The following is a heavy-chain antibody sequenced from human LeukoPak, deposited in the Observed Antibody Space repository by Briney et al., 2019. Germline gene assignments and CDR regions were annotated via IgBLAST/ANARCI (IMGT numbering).Heavy chain of an antibody. CDR1: VFTFSNYN. CDR2: ISSSSSYK. Sequence: PGGSLRLSCAASVFTFSNYNMKWVRRAPGKGLEWVSYISSSSSYKYYADSVKGRFTISRDNAKNSLYLQMNSLRAEDTAVYYCAREGASSSWNNWFDPWGQGTLVTVSS. D-gene: IGHD6-6*01. J-gene: IGHJ5*02. V-gene: IGHV3-21*01. CDR3: AREGASSSWNNWFDP.